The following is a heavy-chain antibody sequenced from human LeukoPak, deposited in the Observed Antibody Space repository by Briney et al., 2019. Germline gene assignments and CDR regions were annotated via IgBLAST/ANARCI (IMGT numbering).Heavy chain of an antibody. J-gene: IGHJ4*02. CDR1: GFTFSSYS. V-gene: IGHV3-21*01. D-gene: IGHD1-26*01. CDR3: ARDIRWDAYFDY. Sequence: GSLRLSCAASGFTFSSYSMNWVRQAPGKGLEWVSSISSSSSYIYYADSVKGRFTISRDNAKNSLYLQMNSLRAEDTAVYYCARDIRWDAYFDYWGQGTLVTVSS. CDR2: ISSSSSYI.